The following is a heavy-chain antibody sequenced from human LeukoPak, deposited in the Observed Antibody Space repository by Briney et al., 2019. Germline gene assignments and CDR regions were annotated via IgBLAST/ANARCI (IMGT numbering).Heavy chain of an antibody. D-gene: IGHD4-17*01. Sequence: SETLSLTCSVSGGSISGYYWSWIRQPAGKGLEWVGRIYTSGSTNYNPSLKSRVTMSVDTSKNQFSLKLSSVTAADTAVYYCARGATTVISWFDPWGQGTLVTVSS. CDR3: ARGATTVISWFDP. CDR2: IYTSGST. J-gene: IGHJ5*02. CDR1: GGSISGYY. V-gene: IGHV4-4*07.